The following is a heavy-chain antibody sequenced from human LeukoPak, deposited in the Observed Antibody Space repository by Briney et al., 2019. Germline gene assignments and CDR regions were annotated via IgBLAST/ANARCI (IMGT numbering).Heavy chain of an antibody. CDR1: GDSISSYY. CDR2: IYYSGST. Sequence: SETLSLTCTVSGDSISSYYWSWIRQPPGKGLEWIGYIYYSGSTNYNPSLKSRVTISVDTSKNQFSLKLSSVTAADTAVYYCARGDGSSWFDYWGQGTLVTVSS. D-gene: IGHD6-13*01. V-gene: IGHV4-59*01. CDR3: ARGDGSSWFDY. J-gene: IGHJ4*02.